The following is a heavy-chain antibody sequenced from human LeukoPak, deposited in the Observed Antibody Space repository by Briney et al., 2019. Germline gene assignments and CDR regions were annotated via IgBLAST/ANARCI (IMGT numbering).Heavy chain of an antibody. J-gene: IGHJ3*02. CDR1: GFTFSSYE. D-gene: IGHD3-22*01. CDR2: ISSSGSTI. V-gene: IGHV3-48*03. CDR3: ARSNYYYDSSGYYYGAFDI. Sequence: TGGSLRLSCAASGFTFSSYEMNWVRQAPGKGLEWVSYISSSGSTIYYADSVKGRFTISRDNAKNSLYLQMNSLRAEDTAVYYCARSNYYYDSSGYYYGAFDIWGQGTMVTVSS.